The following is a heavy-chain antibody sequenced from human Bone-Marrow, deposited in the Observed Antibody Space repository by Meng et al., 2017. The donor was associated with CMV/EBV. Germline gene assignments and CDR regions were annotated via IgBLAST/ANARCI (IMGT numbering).Heavy chain of an antibody. Sequence: SVKVSCKASDYTFTSYGITWVRQAPGQGLEWMGWISTYNDNTYYAQKIQGRATMTTDTSTTTAYMELRSLTSDDTAVYYCARGQGGIWGQGTLVTVSS. CDR2: ISTYNDNT. V-gene: IGHV1-18*01. D-gene: IGHD1-26*01. CDR1: DYTFTSYG. J-gene: IGHJ4*02. CDR3: ARGQGGI.